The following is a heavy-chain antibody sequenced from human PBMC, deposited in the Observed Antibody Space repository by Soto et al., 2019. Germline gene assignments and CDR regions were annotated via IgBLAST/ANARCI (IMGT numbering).Heavy chain of an antibody. J-gene: IGHJ6*02. CDR3: ARVPPATRHGMDV. CDR2: ISSGGST. V-gene: IGHV3-53*02. CDR1: GFTVSSNY. Sequence: EVQLVETGGGLIQPGGSLRLSCAASGFTVSSNYMSWVRQAPGKGLEWVSVISSGGSTYYADSVRGRFTISRDNSKNTLYVQMKSLRAEDTAVYYCARVPPATRHGMDVWGQGTTVTVSS.